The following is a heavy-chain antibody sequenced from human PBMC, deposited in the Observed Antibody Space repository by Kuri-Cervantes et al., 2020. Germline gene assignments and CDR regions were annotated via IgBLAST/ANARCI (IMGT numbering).Heavy chain of an antibody. CDR1: GFTFTSSA. CDR3: ARTPFIAAVGGWFDP. V-gene: IGHV1-58*02. CDR2: IVVGSGNT. J-gene: IGHJ5*02. Sequence: SVKVSCKASGFTFTSSAMQWVRQARGQRLEWIGWIVVGSGNTNYAQKFQGRVTMTRDTSTSTVYMELSSLRSEDTAVYYCARTPFIAAVGGWFDPWGQGTLVTVSS. D-gene: IGHD6-13*01.